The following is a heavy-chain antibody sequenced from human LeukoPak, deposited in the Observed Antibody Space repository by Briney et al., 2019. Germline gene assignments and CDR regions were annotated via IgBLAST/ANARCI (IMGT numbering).Heavy chain of an antibody. CDR1: GYTFTSYG. CDR2: ISAYNGNT. J-gene: IGHJ5*02. D-gene: IGHD2-2*02. CDR3: ARAMGVVVPAAILHNWFDP. V-gene: IGHV1-18*01. Sequence: GASVTVSCKASGYTFTSYGISWVRQAPGQGLEWMGWISAYNGNTNYAQKLQGRVTMTTDTSTSTAYMELRSLRSDDTAVYYCARAMGVVVPAAILHNWFDPWGQGTLVTVSS.